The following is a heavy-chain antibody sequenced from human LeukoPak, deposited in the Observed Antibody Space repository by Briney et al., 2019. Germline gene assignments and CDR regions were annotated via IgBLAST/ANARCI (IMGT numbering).Heavy chain of an antibody. D-gene: IGHD2-2*01. CDR3: ARGGYVGYCSSTSCSRAHDY. Sequence: SETLSLTCAAYGGSFSGYYWSWIRQPPGKGLEWIGEINHSGSTNYNPSLKSRVTISVDTSKNQFSLKLSSVTAADTAVYYCARGGYVGYCSSTSCSRAHDYWGQGTLVTVSS. CDR1: GGSFSGYY. CDR2: INHSGST. V-gene: IGHV4-34*01. J-gene: IGHJ4*02.